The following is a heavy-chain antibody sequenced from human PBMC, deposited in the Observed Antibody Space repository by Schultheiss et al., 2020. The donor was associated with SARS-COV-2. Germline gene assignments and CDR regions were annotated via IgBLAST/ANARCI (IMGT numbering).Heavy chain of an antibody. J-gene: IGHJ3*02. CDR1: GFTFSSYA. D-gene: IGHD1-26*01. V-gene: IGHV3-64*01. Sequence: GGSLRLSCSASGFTFSSYAMHWVRQAPGKGLEYVSAISSNGGSTYYANSVKGRFTISRDNSKNTLYLQMNSLRAEDTAVYYCARARGWDDAFDIWGQGTMVTVSS. CDR2: ISSNGGST. CDR3: ARARGWDDAFDI.